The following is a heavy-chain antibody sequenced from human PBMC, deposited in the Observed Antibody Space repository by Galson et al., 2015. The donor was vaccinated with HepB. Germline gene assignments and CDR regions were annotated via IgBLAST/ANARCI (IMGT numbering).Heavy chain of an antibody. CDR1: GYIFMKYG. D-gene: IGHD6-19*01. CDR3: ARGVAVADWYYFDY. V-gene: IGHV1-18*01. Sequence: SVKVSCKASGYIFMKYGITWVRQAPGQGLEWMGWISVYNGKTNYAQNLQDRVTLTTDTSTSTAYMELRSLRSEDTAMYYCARGVAVADWYYFDYWAREPWSPSPQ. CDR2: ISVYNGKT. J-gene: IGHJ4*02.